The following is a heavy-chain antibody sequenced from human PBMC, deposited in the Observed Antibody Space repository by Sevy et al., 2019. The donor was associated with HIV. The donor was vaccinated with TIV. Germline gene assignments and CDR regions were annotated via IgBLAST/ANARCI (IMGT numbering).Heavy chain of an antibody. CDR2: ISWNSGSI. D-gene: IGHD6-6*01. Sequence: GGSLRLSCAASGFTFDDYAMHWVRQAPGKGLEWVSGISWNSGSIGYAESVKGRFTISRDNAKNSLYLQMNSLRAEDTALYYCAKDLLPEYSSSSTAFDIWGQGTMVTVSS. CDR1: GFTFDDYA. V-gene: IGHV3-9*01. J-gene: IGHJ3*02. CDR3: AKDLLPEYSSSSTAFDI.